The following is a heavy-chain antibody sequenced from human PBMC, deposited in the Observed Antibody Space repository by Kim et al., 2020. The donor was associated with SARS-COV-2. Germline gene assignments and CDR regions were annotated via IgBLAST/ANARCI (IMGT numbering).Heavy chain of an antibody. CDR3: ARGEYSSSWYRYDY. D-gene: IGHD6-13*01. V-gene: IGHV4-34*01. J-gene: IGHJ4*02. Sequence: PSLKSRVTISVDTSKNQFSLKLSSVTAADTAVYHCARGEYSSSWYRYDYWGQGTLVTVFS.